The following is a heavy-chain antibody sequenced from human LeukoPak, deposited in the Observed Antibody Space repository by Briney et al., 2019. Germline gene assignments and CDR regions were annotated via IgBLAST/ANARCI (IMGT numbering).Heavy chain of an antibody. CDR3: ARETTYYYGSGSPYYFDY. J-gene: IGHJ4*02. Sequence: ASVKVSRKASGYTFTSYGISWVRQAPGQGLEWMGWISAYNGNTNYAQKLQGRVTMTTDTSTSTAYMELRSLRSDDTAVYYCARETTYYYGSGSPYYFDYWGQGTLVTVSS. CDR1: GYTFTSYG. V-gene: IGHV1-18*01. D-gene: IGHD3-10*01. CDR2: ISAYNGNT.